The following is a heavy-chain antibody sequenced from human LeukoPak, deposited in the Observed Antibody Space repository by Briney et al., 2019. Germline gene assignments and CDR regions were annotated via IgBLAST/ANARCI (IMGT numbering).Heavy chain of an antibody. V-gene: IGHV3-30-3*01. CDR3: ALTMVRGVPMTGGY. Sequence: GGSLRLSCAASGFTFSSYAMHWVRQAPGKGLEWVAVISYDGSNKYYADSVKGRFTISRDNYKNTLYLQMNSLRAEDTAVYYCALTMVRGVPMTGGYWGQGTLVTVSS. CDR2: ISYDGSNK. J-gene: IGHJ4*02. D-gene: IGHD3-10*01. CDR1: GFTFSSYA.